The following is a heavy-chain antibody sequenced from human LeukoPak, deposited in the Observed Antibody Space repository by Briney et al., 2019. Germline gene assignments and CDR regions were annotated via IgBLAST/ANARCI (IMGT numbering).Heavy chain of an antibody. CDR1: GGTFSSYA. V-gene: IGHV1-69*13. Sequence: ASVKVSCKASGGTFSSYAISWVRQAPGQGLEWMGGIIPIFGTANYAQKFQGRVTITADESTSTAYMELSSLRSEDTAVYYCASFYHLASYGSPYYFDYWGQGTLVTVSS. J-gene: IGHJ4*02. CDR3: ASFYHLASYGSPYYFDY. CDR2: IIPIFGTA. D-gene: IGHD5-18*01.